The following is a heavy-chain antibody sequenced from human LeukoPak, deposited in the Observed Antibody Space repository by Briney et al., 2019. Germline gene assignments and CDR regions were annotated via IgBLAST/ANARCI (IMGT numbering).Heavy chain of an antibody. CDR1: GGSISSSSYY. D-gene: IGHD6-13*01. V-gene: IGHV4-61*01. CDR2: IYYSGST. J-gene: IGHJ5*02. Sequence: PSETLSLTCTVSGGSISSSSYYWSWIRQPPGKGLEWIGYIYYSGSTNYNPSLKSRVTISVDTSKNQFSLKLSSVTAADTAVYYCARDTGDSSSWYRHQGINWFDPWGQGTLVTVSS. CDR3: ARDTGDSSSWYRHQGINWFDP.